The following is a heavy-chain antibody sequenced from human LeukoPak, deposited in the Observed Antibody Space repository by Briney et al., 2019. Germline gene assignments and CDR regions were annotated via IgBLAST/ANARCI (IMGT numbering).Heavy chain of an antibody. CDR2: IYYGGST. D-gene: IGHD6-13*01. Sequence: SETLSLTCTISGASISSSSYSWAWIRQPPGKGLEWIGRIYYGGSTYYNPTLKSRVTISVDTSKNQFSLKLSSVTASDTAAYYCARHVAQQLLWYYQGMDVWGQGTTVTVSS. J-gene: IGHJ6*02. CDR1: GASISSSSYS. CDR3: ARHVAQQLLWYYQGMDV. V-gene: IGHV4-39*01.